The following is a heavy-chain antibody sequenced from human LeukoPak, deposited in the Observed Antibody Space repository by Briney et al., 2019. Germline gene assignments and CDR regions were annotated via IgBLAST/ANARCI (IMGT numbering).Heavy chain of an antibody. V-gene: IGHV3-49*04. J-gene: IGHJ4*02. CDR3: TRGNYYGSGSYYREYYFDY. Sequence: GGSLRLSCTASGFTFGDYAMSWVRQAPGKGLEWVGFIRSKAYGGTTEYAASVKGRFTISRDDSKSIAYLQMNSLKTEDTAVYYCTRGNYYGSGSYYREYYFDYWGQGTLVTVSS. D-gene: IGHD3-10*01. CDR1: GFTFGDYA. CDR2: IRSKAYGGTT.